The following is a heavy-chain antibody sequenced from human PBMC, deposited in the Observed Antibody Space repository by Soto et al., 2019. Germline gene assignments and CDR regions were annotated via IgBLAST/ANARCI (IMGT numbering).Heavy chain of an antibody. V-gene: IGHV3-30*18. D-gene: IGHD2-15*01. CDR3: AKDLSYCSGGSCYQHDGLDN. Sequence: QVQLVESGGGGVQPGGSLRLSCAASGFTFSNYAMHWVRQAPGKGLEWVTIISFDGINRFYRDSVKGRFTISRDNSKNTLYLEMSSLRAEDTAVYFCAKDLSYCSGGSCYQHDGLDNWGQGTLVTVSS. CDR1: GFTFSNYA. CDR2: ISFDGINR. J-gene: IGHJ4*02.